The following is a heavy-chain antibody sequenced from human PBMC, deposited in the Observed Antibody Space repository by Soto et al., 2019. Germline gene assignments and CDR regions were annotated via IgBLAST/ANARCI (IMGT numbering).Heavy chain of an antibody. CDR2: IYYSGST. Sequence: SETLSLTCTVSGGSISSYYWSWIRQPPGKGLEWIGYIYYSGSTNYNPSLKSRVTISVDTSKNQFSLKLSSVTAADTAVYYCARANYGGNSLYYYYGMDVWGQGTTVTSP. J-gene: IGHJ6*02. V-gene: IGHV4-59*01. CDR3: ARANYGGNSLYYYYGMDV. D-gene: IGHD4-17*01. CDR1: GGSISSYY.